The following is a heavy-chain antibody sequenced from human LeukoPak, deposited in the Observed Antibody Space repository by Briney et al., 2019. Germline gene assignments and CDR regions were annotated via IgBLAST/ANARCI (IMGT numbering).Heavy chain of an antibody. CDR3: ARDRYCSGGSCYSNAFDI. J-gene: IGHJ3*02. CDR1: GFTFSSYS. CDR2: ISSSSSTI. D-gene: IGHD2-15*01. Sequence: GGSLRLSCAASGFTFSSYSMNWVRQAPGKGLEWVSYISSSSSTIYYADSVKGRFTISRDNAKNSLYLQMNSLRAEDTAVYYCARDRYCSGGSCYSNAFDIWGQGTMVTVSS. V-gene: IGHV3-48*04.